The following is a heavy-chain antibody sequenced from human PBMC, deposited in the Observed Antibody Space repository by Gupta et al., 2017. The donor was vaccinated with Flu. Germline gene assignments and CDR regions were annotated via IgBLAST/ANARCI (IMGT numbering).Heavy chain of an antibody. V-gene: IGHV3-74*03. D-gene: IGHD4-17*01. CDR2: INPDGSST. J-gene: IGHJ4*02. Sequence: FTLSSSYLQWVRQAPGKWLVWVSRINPDGSSTTYAESVKGRFTISRDNAKNTLYLQMNSLGDDDTAVYYCATVTSGCWGQGTLVTVSS. CDR3: ATVTSGC. CDR1: FTLSSSY.